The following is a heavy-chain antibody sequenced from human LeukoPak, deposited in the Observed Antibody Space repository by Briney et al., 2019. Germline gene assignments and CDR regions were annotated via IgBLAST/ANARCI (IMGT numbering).Heavy chain of an antibody. V-gene: IGHV1-2*02. CDR3: ARDMDSGPDFFDY. J-gene: IGHJ4*02. CDR2: INHHSGGT. Sequence: GASVKVSCKASGYTFTDYYMHWVRQAPAQGLEWMGWINHHSGGTDHAQKFQGRVTMTRDTSISTASMELSRLRSGDTAVYYCARDMDSGPDFFDYWGLGTLVTVSS. D-gene: IGHD1-26*01. CDR1: GYTFTDYY.